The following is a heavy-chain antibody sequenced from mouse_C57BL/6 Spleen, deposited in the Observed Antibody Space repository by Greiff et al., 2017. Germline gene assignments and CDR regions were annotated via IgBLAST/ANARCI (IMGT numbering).Heavy chain of an antibody. Sequence: VQLQQPGAELVKPGASVKMSCKASGYTFTSYWITWVKQRPGQGLEWIGDIYPGSGSTNYNEKFKSKATLTVDTSSSTAYMQLSSLTSVNSAVYYCASGCYYYGGSPQSFDVWGTGTTVTVSS. CDR2: IYPGSGST. CDR3: ASGCYYYGGSPQSFDV. D-gene: IGHD1-1*01. J-gene: IGHJ1*03. CDR1: GYTFTSYW. V-gene: IGHV1-55*01.